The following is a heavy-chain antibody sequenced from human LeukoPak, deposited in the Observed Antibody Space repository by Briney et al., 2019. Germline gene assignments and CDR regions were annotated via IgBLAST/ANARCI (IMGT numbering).Heavy chain of an antibody. Sequence: PGGSLRLSCAASGFTFSNYWMHWVRQAPGKGLVWVSRINSDGINTSYADSVKGRFTISRDNAKNTLNLQMNSLRAEDTAVYYCAKDVPGTPYDILTGYSYYFDYWGQGTLVTVSS. J-gene: IGHJ4*02. CDR3: AKDVPGTPYDILTGYSYYFDY. V-gene: IGHV3-74*01. CDR1: GFTFSNYW. D-gene: IGHD3-9*01. CDR2: INSDGINT.